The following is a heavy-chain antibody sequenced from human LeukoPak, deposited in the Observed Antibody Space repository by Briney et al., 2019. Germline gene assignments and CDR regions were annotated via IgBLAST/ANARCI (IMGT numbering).Heavy chain of an antibody. D-gene: IGHD3-22*01. V-gene: IGHV4-4*07. CDR1: GGSISSYY. Sequence: SETLSLTCTVSGGSISSYYWSWIRQPAGKGLEWIGRIYTSGSTNYNPSLKSRVTMSVDTSKNQLSLKLSSVTAADTAVYYCASTDLSGYYFDYWGQGTLVTVSS. CDR2: IYTSGST. CDR3: ASTDLSGYYFDY. J-gene: IGHJ4*01.